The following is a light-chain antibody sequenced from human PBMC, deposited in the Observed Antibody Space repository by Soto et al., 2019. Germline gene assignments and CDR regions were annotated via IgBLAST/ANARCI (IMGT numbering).Light chain of an antibody. CDR3: EQRSIWPP. J-gene: IGKJ5*01. CDR1: QSVSSY. V-gene: IGKV3-11*01. Sequence: EIVLTQSPATLSLSPGERATLSCRASQSVSSYLAWYQQKPGQAPRLLIYDASNRATGIPARFSGSGSGTDFTLTISSLDPEDFSVYYREQRSIWPPFGQEPRLAIK. CDR2: DAS.